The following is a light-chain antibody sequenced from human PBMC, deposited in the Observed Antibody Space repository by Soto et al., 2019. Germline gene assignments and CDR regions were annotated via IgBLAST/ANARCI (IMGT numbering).Light chain of an antibody. Sequence: IQMTQSQSSLSASVGDRVTITCRASQDIRNDLGWYQQKPGKAPKLLIYAASTLQSGVPSRFSGSGSGIHFTLTISSLQPEDFATYYCLQDYNFPRTFGQGTKVEIK. V-gene: IGKV1-6*01. CDR2: AAS. CDR3: LQDYNFPRT. CDR1: QDIRND. J-gene: IGKJ1*01.